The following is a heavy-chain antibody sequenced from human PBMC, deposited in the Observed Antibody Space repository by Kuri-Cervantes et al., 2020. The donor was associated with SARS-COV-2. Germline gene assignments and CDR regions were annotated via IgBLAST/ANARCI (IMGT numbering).Heavy chain of an antibody. CDR1: GGTFSSYA. Sequence: SVKVSCKASGGTFSSYAISWVRQAPGQGLEWMGGIIPIFGTANYAQKFQGRVTITTDESTSTAYMELSSLRSEDTAVHYCARPLICGEGEYCSGGSWGWFDPWGQGTLVTVSS. CDR2: IIPIFGTA. J-gene: IGHJ5*02. V-gene: IGHV1-69*05. CDR3: ARPLICGEGEYCSGGSWGWFDP. D-gene: IGHD2-15*01.